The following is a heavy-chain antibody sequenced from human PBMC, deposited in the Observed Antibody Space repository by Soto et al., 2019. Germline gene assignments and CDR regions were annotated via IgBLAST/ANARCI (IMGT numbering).Heavy chain of an antibody. D-gene: IGHD2-2*01. CDR1: GVTFSSYS. J-gene: IGHJ4*02. CDR2: VSKSDYT. CDR3: AKEDSIIIPAVSDF. V-gene: IGHV3-21*01. Sequence: PGGSLRLSCAASGVTFSSYSMNWVRQSPGKGLEWVSSVSKSDYTYYSDSVKGRFTISRDNAKNSVSLQMNSLRAEDTAVYYCAKEDSIIIPAVSDFWGQGTLVTVSS.